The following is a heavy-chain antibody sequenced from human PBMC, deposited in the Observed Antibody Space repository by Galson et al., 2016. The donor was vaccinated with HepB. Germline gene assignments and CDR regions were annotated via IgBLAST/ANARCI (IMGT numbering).Heavy chain of an antibody. D-gene: IGHD4-23*01. J-gene: IGHJ4*02. CDR2: INHRGST. Sequence: SETLSLTCAVYGGSLSGYYLSWIRQSPGKGLEWIGEINHRGSTNHNPSLKSRVTTSVDTSKSQFSLNMTSVTAADTAVYYCARGRAGYSNYYFDYWGQGTLVTVSS. V-gene: IGHV4-34*01. CDR1: GGSLSGYY. CDR3: ARGRAGYSNYYFDY.